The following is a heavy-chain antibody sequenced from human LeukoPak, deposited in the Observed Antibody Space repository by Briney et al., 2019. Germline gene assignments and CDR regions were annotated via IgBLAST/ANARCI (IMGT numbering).Heavy chain of an antibody. Sequence: GGSLRLSCAASGFTFSSYAMSWVRQAPGKGLEWVSAISGSGGSTYYADSVKGRFTISRDNSKNTLYLQMNSLRAEDTAVYYCAKGGDYSNYGTYFDYWGQGTLVTVSS. CDR3: AKGGDYSNYGTYFDY. V-gene: IGHV3-23*01. CDR2: ISGSGGST. J-gene: IGHJ4*02. D-gene: IGHD4-11*01. CDR1: GFTFSSYA.